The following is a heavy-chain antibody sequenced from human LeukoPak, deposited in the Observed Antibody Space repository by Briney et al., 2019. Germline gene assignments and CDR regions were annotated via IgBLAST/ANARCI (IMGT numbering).Heavy chain of an antibody. CDR3: ARDSLLYYAFDI. J-gene: IGHJ3*02. CDR1: GGSISSYY. CDR2: IYYTGST. D-gene: IGHD3-10*01. Sequence: SETLSLTCTVSGGSISSYYWSWIRQPPGKGLEWIGYIYYTGSTFYNPSLKSRLSISVETSKNQFSLKLSSVTAADTAVYYCARDSLLYYAFDIWGHGTMVTVSS. V-gene: IGHV4-59*12.